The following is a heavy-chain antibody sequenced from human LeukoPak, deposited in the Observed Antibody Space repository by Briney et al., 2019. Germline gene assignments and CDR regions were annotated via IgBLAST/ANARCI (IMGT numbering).Heavy chain of an antibody. Sequence: GGSLRLSCAASGFTFSSSAMSWVRQAPGKGLEWVSSISSSSSYIYYADSVKGRFTISRDNAKNSLYLQMNSLRAEDTAVYYCSMDTAMEDSGYWGQGTLVTVSS. V-gene: IGHV3-21*01. D-gene: IGHD5-18*01. CDR2: ISSSSSYI. CDR1: GFTFSSSA. CDR3: SMDTAMEDSGY. J-gene: IGHJ4*02.